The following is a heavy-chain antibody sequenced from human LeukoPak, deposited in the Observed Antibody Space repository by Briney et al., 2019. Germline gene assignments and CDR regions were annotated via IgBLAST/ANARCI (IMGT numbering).Heavy chain of an antibody. CDR2: ISSNGGST. D-gene: IGHD6-6*01. J-gene: IGHJ4*02. Sequence: GGSLRRSCAASGFTFSSYAMHWVRQAPGKGLEYVSAISSNGGSTYYANSVKGRFTISRDNSKNTLYLQMGSLRAEDMAVYYCARDHRQLVLDYWGRGTLVTVSS. CDR3: ARDHRQLVLDY. CDR1: GFTFSSYA. V-gene: IGHV3-64*01.